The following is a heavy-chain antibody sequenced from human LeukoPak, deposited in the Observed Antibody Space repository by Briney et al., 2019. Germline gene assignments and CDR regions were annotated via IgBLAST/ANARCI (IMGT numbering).Heavy chain of an antibody. Sequence: GGSLRLSCVASGFTFSNHAMTWVRQAPGKGLEWVSAISADAVDTFYAPSVKGRFTISRDNSKNTMYLQMNSLRAEDTAVYYSVLMVYATNDAFDIWGQGTMVTVSS. D-gene: IGHD2-8*01. CDR3: VLMVYATNDAFDI. CDR1: GFTFSNHA. V-gene: IGHV3-23*01. J-gene: IGHJ3*02. CDR2: ISADAVDT.